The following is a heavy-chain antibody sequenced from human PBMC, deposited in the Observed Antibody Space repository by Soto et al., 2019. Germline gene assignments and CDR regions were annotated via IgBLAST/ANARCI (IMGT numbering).Heavy chain of an antibody. J-gene: IGHJ4*01. CDR2: ISGSGGST. CDR3: AKCPYTRGWYGGY. Sequence: PGGSLRLSCAASGFTFSSYAMSWVGQAPGKGLEWVSAISGSGGSTYYADSVKGRFTISRDNSKNTLYLQMNSLRAADTAVYYCAKCPYTRGWYGGYWGHGTLVTVPS. V-gene: IGHV3-23*01. CDR1: GFTFSSYA. D-gene: IGHD6-19*01.